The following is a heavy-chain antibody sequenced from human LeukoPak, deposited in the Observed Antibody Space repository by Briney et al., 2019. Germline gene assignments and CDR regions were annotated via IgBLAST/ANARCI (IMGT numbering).Heavy chain of an antibody. Sequence: SETLSLTCTVSGGSISSSNYYWAWIRQPPGKGLEWIATIYYSGATQYNPSLKSRVTISVDTSKNQFSLKMSSVTAADTAVYYCARQEGGIVGPYWGQGTLVTVSS. CDR1: GGSISSSNYY. CDR3: ARQEGGIVGPY. V-gene: IGHV4-39*07. J-gene: IGHJ4*02. D-gene: IGHD1-26*01. CDR2: IYYSGAT.